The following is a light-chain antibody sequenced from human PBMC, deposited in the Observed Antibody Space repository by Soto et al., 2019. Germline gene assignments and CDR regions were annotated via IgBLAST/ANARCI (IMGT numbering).Light chain of an antibody. Sequence: IVLTQSPGTLSLSPGERATLSCRASRSFSSNYLAWYQQKPGQAPRLLIYATSSRATGIPDRFGGSRSGTDFTLTISKVEPEDFAMYHCQQYGSSPPFTFGPGTKVDV. CDR1: RSFSSNY. J-gene: IGKJ3*01. V-gene: IGKV3-20*01. CDR2: ATS. CDR3: QQYGSSPPFT.